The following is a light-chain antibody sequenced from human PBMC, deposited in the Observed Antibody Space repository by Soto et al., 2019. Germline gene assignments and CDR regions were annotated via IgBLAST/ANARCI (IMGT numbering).Light chain of an antibody. V-gene: IGKV3-20*01. Sequence: EIVLTHSPGTLSLSTGERATLSCRASQSVSNNYLAWYQQKPGQAPRLLIYGASNRATGIPDRFSGSGSGTDFTLTISRLEPEDFAVYYCQQYGGSPRTFGQGTKVDVK. CDR2: GAS. J-gene: IGKJ1*01. CDR3: QQYGGSPRT. CDR1: QSVSNNY.